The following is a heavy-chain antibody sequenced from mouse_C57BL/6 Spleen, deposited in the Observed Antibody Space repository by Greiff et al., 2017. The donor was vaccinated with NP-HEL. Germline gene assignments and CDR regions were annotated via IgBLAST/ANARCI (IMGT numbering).Heavy chain of an antibody. D-gene: IGHD2-1*01. J-gene: IGHJ2*01. CDR3: ARLRSKNYYGNYFDY. Sequence: QVQLKQSGAELVKPGASVKLSCKASGYTFTEYTIHWVKQRSGQGLEWIGWFYPGSGSIKYNEKFKDKATLTADKSSSTVYMELSRLTSEDSAVYFCARLRSKNYYGNYFDYWGQGTTLTVSS. V-gene: IGHV1-62-2*01. CDR1: GYTFTEYT. CDR2: FYPGSGSI.